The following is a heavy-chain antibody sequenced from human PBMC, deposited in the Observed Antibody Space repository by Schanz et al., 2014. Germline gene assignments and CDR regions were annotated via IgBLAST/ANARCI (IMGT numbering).Heavy chain of an antibody. J-gene: IGHJ3*01. D-gene: IGHD5-12*01. V-gene: IGHV3-53*01. CDR2: MYINSGST. CDR3: ARDGGRDGYNLAFDV. CDR1: GFTVNTNY. Sequence: EVQLXXSGGGLIQPGGSLRLSCAVSGFTVNTNYMSWVRQAPGKGLEWISSMYINSGSTQSSDSLKGRFIISRDSSKNTLFLQMNSLRAEDTAVYFCARDGGRDGYNLAFDVWGQGTLVTVSS.